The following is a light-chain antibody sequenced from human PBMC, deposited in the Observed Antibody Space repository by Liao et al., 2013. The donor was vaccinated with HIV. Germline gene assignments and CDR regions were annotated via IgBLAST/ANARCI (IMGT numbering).Light chain of an antibody. CDR3: QAWDSNTAYV. Sequence: SYELTQPPSVSVSPGQTANITCSGDKLGDKYVCWYQQKPGQSPVLVIYQDNKRPFGIPERFSGSNSENTATLTISGTQAMDEADYYCQAWDSNTAYVFGTGTKVSVL. J-gene: IGLJ1*01. CDR2: QDN. CDR1: KLGDKY. V-gene: IGLV3-1*01.